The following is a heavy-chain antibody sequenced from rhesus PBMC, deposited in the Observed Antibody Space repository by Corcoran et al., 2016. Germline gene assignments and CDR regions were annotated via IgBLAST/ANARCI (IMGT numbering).Heavy chain of an antibody. V-gene: IGHV4-127*01. CDR1: GSSIRSGSG. J-gene: IGHJ4*01. Sequence: QVQLQESCPGMLTPSEPLSLTCAVSGSSIRSGSGWRWLRPPPGRGLAWLGYLGGSRVSTNYNPSLKSRVTISKDPSKNQFALKLSSVTAADTAVYHCARVNIWTGDFPFDYWGQGVMVTVSS. CDR3: ARVNIWTGDFPFDY. D-gene: IGHD3-3*01. CDR2: LGGSRVST.